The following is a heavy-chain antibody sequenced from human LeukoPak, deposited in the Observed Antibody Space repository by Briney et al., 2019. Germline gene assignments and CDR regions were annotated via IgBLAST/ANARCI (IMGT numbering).Heavy chain of an antibody. D-gene: IGHD3-16*02. J-gene: IGHJ4*02. V-gene: IGHV3-7*01. CDR3: ARVSGGRGTYRIGF. Sequence: GGSLRLSCAASGFTLSSHWMTWVRQAPGKGLEWVANIKEDGSETYYGSSVQGRFIISRDNTKNSVYLQMNNLRAEDTAFYYCARVSGGRGTYRIGFWGQGTLVTVS. CDR2: IKEDGSET. CDR1: GFTLSSHW.